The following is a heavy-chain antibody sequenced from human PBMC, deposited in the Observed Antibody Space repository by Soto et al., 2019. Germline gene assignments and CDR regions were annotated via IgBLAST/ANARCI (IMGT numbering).Heavy chain of an antibody. CDR1: GGSISSGDYY. D-gene: IGHD3-10*02. V-gene: IGHV4-30-4*02. Sequence: SETLSLTCTVSGGSISSGDYYWSWIRHPPGKGLEWIGYIYYSGSTYYNPSLKSRVTISVDTSKNQFSLKLSSVTAADTAVYYCARTLFGWGIWFDPWGQGTLVTVSS. CDR3: ARTLFGWGIWFDP. J-gene: IGHJ5*02. CDR2: IYYSGST.